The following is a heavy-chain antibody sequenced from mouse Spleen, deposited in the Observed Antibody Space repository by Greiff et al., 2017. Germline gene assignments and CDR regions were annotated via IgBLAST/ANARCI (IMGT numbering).Heavy chain of an antibody. D-gene: IGHD1-1*01. V-gene: IGHV2-5*01. CDR3: AILRVDAMDY. CDR2: IWSGGST. CDR1: GFSLTSYG. Sequence: VKLMESGPGLVQPSQSLSITCPVSGFSLTSYGVHWVRQSPGKGLEWLGVIWSGGSTDYNAAFMSRLSITKDNSKSQVFFKMNSLQADDTAIYYCAILRVDAMDYWGQGTSVTVSS. J-gene: IGHJ4*01.